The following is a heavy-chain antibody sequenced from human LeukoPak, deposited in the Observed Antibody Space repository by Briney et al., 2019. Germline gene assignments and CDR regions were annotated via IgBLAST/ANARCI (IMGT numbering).Heavy chain of an antibody. CDR2: IRYDGSNK. CDR3: AKGGVGVPASYYYYGMDV. J-gene: IGHJ6*02. CDR1: GFTFSSYG. D-gene: IGHD2-2*01. V-gene: IGHV3-30*02. Sequence: GGSLRLSCAASGFTFSSYGMHWVRQAPGKGLEWVAFIRYDGSNKYYADSVKGRFTISRDNSKNTLYLQMNSLRAEDTAVYYCAKGGVGVPASYYYYGMDVWGQGTTVTVSS.